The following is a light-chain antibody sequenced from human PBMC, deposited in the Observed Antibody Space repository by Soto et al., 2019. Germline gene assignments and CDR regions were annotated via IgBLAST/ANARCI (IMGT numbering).Light chain of an antibody. Sequence: EVVLTQSPGTLSLSPGERATLSCRAIQSLDSTYLPWYQQKPGQSPRLVIYGASRRDTGIPDRYSGSGSVTDFTLTIGRLEPEDFAVYYCQRSGSAPPYIFGAGTRLDIK. V-gene: IGKV3-20*01. CDR1: QSLDSTY. CDR2: GAS. J-gene: IGKJ2*01. CDR3: QRSGSAPPYI.